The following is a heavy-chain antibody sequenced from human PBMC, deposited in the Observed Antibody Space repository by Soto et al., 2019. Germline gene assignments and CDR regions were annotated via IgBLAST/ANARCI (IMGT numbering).Heavy chain of an antibody. Sequence: QVQLQESGPGLVKPSQTLSLTCTVSGGSISSGGYYWSWIRQHPGKGLEWIGYIYYSGSTYYNPSLKSRVTISVDTSKNQFSLKLSSVTAADTAAYYCARIRYSSGWSHNWFDPWGQGTLVTVSS. CDR1: GGSISSGGYY. D-gene: IGHD6-19*01. V-gene: IGHV4-31*03. CDR2: IYYSGST. J-gene: IGHJ5*02. CDR3: ARIRYSSGWSHNWFDP.